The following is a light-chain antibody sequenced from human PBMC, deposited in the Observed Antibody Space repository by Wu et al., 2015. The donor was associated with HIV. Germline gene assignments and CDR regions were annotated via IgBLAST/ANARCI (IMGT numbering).Light chain of an antibody. CDR1: RVLGA. V-gene: IGKV3-15*01. J-gene: IGKJ1*01. CDR3: QQYDNWPRRT. Sequence: GRAPSPAGPVRVLGALSLVPAEAWPGSQAPHVWGIQKATDIPARFSGSGSGTEFTLTISSLQSEDVAVYYCQQYDNWPRRTFGQGTKVEIK. CDR2: GI.